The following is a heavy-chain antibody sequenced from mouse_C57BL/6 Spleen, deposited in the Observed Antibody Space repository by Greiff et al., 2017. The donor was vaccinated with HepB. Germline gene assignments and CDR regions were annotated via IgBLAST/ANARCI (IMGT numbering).Heavy chain of an antibody. J-gene: IGHJ3*01. CDR3: ARWTSHYYGSTWFAY. D-gene: IGHD1-1*01. CDR2: IDPSDSYT. CDR1: GYTFTSYW. V-gene: IGHV1-50*01. Sequence: QVQLQQSGAELVKPGASVKLSCKASGYTFTSYWMQWVKQRPGQGLEWIGEIDPSDSYTNYNQKFKGKATLTVDTSSSTAYMQLSSLTSEDSAVYYCARWTSHYYGSTWFAYWGQGTLVTVSA.